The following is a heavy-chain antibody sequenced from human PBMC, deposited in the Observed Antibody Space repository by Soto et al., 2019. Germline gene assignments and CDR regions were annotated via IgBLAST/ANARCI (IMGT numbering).Heavy chain of an antibody. D-gene: IGHD3-10*01. CDR2: INHSGST. V-gene: IGHV4-34*01. CDR1: GGSFSGYC. CDR3: AREGYGSGSQLYYYYGMDV. Sequence: QVQLQQWGAGLLKPSETLSLTCAVYGGSFSGYCWRWIRQPPGKGLEWIGEINHSGSTNYNPSLKSRVTISVDTSKNQFSLKLSSVTAADTAVYYCAREGYGSGSQLYYYYGMDVWGQGTTVTVSS. J-gene: IGHJ6*02.